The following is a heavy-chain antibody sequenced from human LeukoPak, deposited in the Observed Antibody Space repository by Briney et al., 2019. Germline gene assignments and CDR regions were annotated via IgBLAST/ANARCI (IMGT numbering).Heavy chain of an antibody. V-gene: IGHV3-30*02. J-gene: IGHJ4*02. Sequence: GGSLRLSCAASGLTFGDYGMHWVRQAPGKGLEWVAFIQYDGSNKYANSVKGRFTISRDNSKNTLYLQMNSLRAEDTAVYYCAKDHNWGSGYWGQGTLVTVSS. CDR2: IQYDGSNK. CDR3: AKDHNWGSGY. CDR1: GLTFGDYG. D-gene: IGHD7-27*01.